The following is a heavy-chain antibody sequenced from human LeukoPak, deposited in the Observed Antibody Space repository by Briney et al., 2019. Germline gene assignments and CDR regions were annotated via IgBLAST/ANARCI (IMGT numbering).Heavy chain of an antibody. D-gene: IGHD1-26*01. V-gene: IGHV3-13*01. CDR3: ARVSGATDAFDI. J-gene: IGHJ3*02. CDR2: IGTIGDT. Sequence: GGSLRLSCAASGFTFSSSDMHWVRQPTGKGLEWVSAIGTIGDTYYPGSVKGRFTISRENAKNTLYLQMNSLRAGDTAVYYCARVSGATDAFDIWGQGTMVTVSS. CDR1: GFTFSSSD.